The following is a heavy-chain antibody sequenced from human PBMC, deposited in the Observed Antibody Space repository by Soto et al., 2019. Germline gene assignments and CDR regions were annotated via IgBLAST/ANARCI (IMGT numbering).Heavy chain of an antibody. J-gene: IGHJ4*02. D-gene: IGHD2-15*01. CDR3: ARGDWDCRGASCYDH. Sequence: ASVKVSCKASGYTFASFDINWVRQATGQGLEWMGWMNPNSGNTGYAQRFQGRIIMTRDTSISTAYMELSGLRSDDTAVYYCARGDWDCRGASCYDHWGRGTLVTVSS. CDR2: MNPNSGNT. CDR1: GYTFASFD. V-gene: IGHV1-8*01.